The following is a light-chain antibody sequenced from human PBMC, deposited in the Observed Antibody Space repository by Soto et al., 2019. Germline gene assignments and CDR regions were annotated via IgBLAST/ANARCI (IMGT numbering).Light chain of an antibody. CDR3: QQYHNWPGA. Sequence: ERVMTSSPATPSNTQWERATLSCRDSQSVSILLAWYQQQPGQAPRLLNHGATTRALGIPARFSGSGSGTEFTLTISSLQSEDFGDYYCQQYHNWPGAFGQGTKV. CDR1: QSVSIL. V-gene: IGKV3-15*01. J-gene: IGKJ1*01. CDR2: GAT.